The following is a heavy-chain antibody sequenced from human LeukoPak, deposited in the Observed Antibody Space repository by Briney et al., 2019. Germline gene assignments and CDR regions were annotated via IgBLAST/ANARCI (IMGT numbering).Heavy chain of an antibody. D-gene: IGHD3-3*01. V-gene: IGHV1-18*01. J-gene: IGHJ4*02. CDR3: AAGTYDFWSGYKFDY. CDR1: GYTFTNYA. CDR2: ISAYNGNT. Sequence: ASVKVSCKASGYTFTNYAFSWVRQAPGQGLEWMGWISAYNGNTNYAQDLQGRVTMTTDTSTTTAYMELRSLRSDDTAVYYCAAGTYDFWSGYKFDYWGQGTLVTVSS.